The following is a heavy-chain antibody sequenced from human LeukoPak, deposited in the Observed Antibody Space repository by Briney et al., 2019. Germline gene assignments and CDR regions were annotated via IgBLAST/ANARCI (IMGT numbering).Heavy chain of an antibody. J-gene: IGHJ4*02. CDR2: ISTAGDT. CDR3: ARGEDYGGYRY. CDR1: GFTFSSYD. V-gene: IGHV3-13*01. D-gene: IGHD5-12*01. Sequence: GGSLRLSCAASGFTFSSYDMHWVRQATGKGLEWVSAISTAGDTYYPGSVKGRFTISRENAKNSLYLQMNSLRAGDTAVYYCARGEDYGGYRYWGQGTLVTVSS.